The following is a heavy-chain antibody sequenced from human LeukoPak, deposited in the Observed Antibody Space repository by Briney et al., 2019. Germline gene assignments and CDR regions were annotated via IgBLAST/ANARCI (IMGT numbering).Heavy chain of an antibody. Sequence: GGSLRLSCAASGFTFDDYAMHWVRQAPGKGREWVSGISWNSGSIGYADSVKGRFTISRDNSKNALYLQMNSLRAEDTAVYYCARGPTAAGHDYWGQGTLVTVSS. CDR1: GFTFDDYA. V-gene: IGHV3-9*01. J-gene: IGHJ4*02. CDR3: ARGPTAAGHDY. D-gene: IGHD6-13*01. CDR2: ISWNSGSI.